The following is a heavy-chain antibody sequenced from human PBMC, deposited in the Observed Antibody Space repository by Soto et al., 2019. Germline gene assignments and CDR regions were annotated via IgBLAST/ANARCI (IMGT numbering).Heavy chain of an antibody. CDR1: GGSISSDDYY. D-gene: IGHD6-6*01. CDR3: ARDRSNSPDYFDY. CDR2: IYYNGRT. Sequence: SETLSLTCTVSGGSISSDDYYWSWIRQPPGKGLEWIGYIYYNGRTDYNPSLKSRVIISIDTSKNQFPLNLNSVSAADTAVYYCARDRSNSPDYFDYWGQGTLVTVSS. V-gene: IGHV4-30-4*01. J-gene: IGHJ4*02.